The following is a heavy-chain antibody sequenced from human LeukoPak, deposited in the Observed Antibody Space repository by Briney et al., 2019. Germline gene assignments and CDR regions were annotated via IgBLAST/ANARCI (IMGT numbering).Heavy chain of an antibody. D-gene: IGHD2-15*01. CDR3: ARRGSRYYYYYMDV. Sequence: SETLSLTCTVSGGSISSYYWSWIRQPPGKGLEWIGYIYYSGSTNYNPSLKSRVTISVDTSKNQFSLKLSSVTAADTAVYYCARRGSRYYYYYMDVWGKGTTVTVSS. CDR2: IYYSGST. CDR1: GGSISSYY. J-gene: IGHJ6*03. V-gene: IGHV4-59*12.